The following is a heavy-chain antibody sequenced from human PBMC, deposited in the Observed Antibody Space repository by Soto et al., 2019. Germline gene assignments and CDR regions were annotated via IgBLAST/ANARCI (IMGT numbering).Heavy chain of an antibody. CDR1: GGSISSYY. Sequence: SETLSLTCTVSGGSISSYYWSWIRQPPGKGLEWIGYIYYSGSTNYNPSLKSRVTISVDTSKNQFSLKLSSVTAADTAVYYCARRAIAAHTFDYWGQGTLVTVSS. D-gene: IGHD6-13*01. V-gene: IGHV4-59*08. CDR3: ARRAIAAHTFDY. J-gene: IGHJ4*02. CDR2: IYYSGST.